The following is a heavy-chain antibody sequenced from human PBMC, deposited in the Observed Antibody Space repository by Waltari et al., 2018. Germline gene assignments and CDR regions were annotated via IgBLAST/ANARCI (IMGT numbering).Heavy chain of an antibody. V-gene: IGHV4-59*12. CDR1: GGSIGSFY. Sequence: QVHLQESGPGLVKPSETLSPSCPVSGGSIGSFYWSWIRQPPGKGLGWIGYIYYSGSSTYSPSLQSRVTMSVDTSKNHLSLKLSSVTAADTAVYYCARASYYGDVDYWGQGILVTVSS. CDR2: IYYSGSS. J-gene: IGHJ4*02. D-gene: IGHD3-10*01. CDR3: ARASYYGDVDY.